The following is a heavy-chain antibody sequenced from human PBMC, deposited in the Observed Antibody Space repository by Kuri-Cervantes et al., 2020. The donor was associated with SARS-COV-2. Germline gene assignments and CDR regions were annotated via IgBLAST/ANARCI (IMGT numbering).Heavy chain of an antibody. Sequence: SGPTLVKPTETLTLTCTVSGFSLSNARMGVSWIRQPPGKALEWLAHIFSNDEKSYSTSLKSRLTITKDTSKNQVVLTMTNMDPVDTATYYCAHTGLTAAGMGGMDVWGQGTTVTVSS. CDR2: IFSNDEK. V-gene: IGHV2-26*01. J-gene: IGHJ6*02. D-gene: IGHD6-25*01. CDR3: AHTGLTAAGMGGMDV. CDR1: GFSLSNARMG.